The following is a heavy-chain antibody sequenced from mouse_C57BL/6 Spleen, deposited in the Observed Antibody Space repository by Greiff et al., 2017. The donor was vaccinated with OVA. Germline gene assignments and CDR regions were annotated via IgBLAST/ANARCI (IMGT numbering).Heavy chain of an antibody. CDR1: GYTFTEYT. V-gene: IGHV1-62-2*01. D-gene: IGHD1-1*01. Sequence: VKLMESGAELVKPGASVKLSCKASGYTFTEYTIHWVKQRSGQGLEWIGWFYPGRGSIKYNEKFKDKATLTADKSSSTVYMELSRLTSEDSAVYFCARHEGGYGSRGYYAMDYWGQGTSGTVSS. CDR3: ARHEGGYGSRGYYAMDY. CDR2: FYPGRGSI. J-gene: IGHJ4*01.